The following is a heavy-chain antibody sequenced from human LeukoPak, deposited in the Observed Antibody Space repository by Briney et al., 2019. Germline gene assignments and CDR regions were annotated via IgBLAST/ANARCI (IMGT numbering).Heavy chain of an antibody. Sequence: SETLSLTRTVSGGSISTYYWSWLRQPPGKGLEWIGHFSNEGSPHYNPSLRSRVTISVDTSKNQFSLKVTSVTAADTAVYYCAFSGSHYYFDSWGQGTLVTVSS. D-gene: IGHD1-26*01. CDR2: FSNEGSP. CDR3: AFSGSHYYFDS. J-gene: IGHJ4*02. V-gene: IGHV4-59*01. CDR1: GGSISTYY.